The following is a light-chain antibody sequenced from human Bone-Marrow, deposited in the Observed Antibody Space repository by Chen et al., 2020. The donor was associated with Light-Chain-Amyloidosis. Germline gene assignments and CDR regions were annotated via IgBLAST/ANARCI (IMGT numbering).Light chain of an antibody. CDR3: QQYGKSPLT. CDR2: GSS. J-gene: IGKJ4*01. Sequence: EIVLTQSPGTLSLSPGEGANLSCRASQTISSNYLTWYQQKFGQAPRLLIYGSSSMATGIRDRFTGSEYGTEFTLTIKRLEPEDFGMYYCQQYGKSPLTFGGGTKVEIK. CDR1: QTISSNY. V-gene: IGKV3-20*01.